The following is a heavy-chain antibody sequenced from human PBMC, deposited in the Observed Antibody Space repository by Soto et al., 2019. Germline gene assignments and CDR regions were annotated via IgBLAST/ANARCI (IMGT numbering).Heavy chain of an antibody. V-gene: IGHV4-59*01. D-gene: IGHD2-8*01. J-gene: IGHJ5*02. CDR2: AYYSGDT. Sequence: QVQLRESGPGVVKASETLSLTCSVSGASIGRYYWSWIRQSPGKGLEWIGYAYYSGDTGYNPSLKSRVTMAIDTSKNQVSLKLTSVTAADTAVYYCARDRSTYGGGGTGEVKENWFDPWGQGALVTVSS. CDR1: GASIGRYY. CDR3: ARDRSTYGGGGTGEVKENWFDP.